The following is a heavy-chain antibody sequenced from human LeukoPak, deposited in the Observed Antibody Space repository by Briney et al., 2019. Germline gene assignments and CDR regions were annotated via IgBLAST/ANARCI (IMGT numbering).Heavy chain of an antibody. J-gene: IGHJ4*02. Sequence: GGSLRLSCAASGFTFSSYAMTWVRQAPGKGLEWVSAISTNGDNSYYADSVKGRFTISRDNSRNMLYLQMNSLRAEDTAVYYCAKDQWGWRFDYWGRGTLVTVSS. CDR3: AKDQWGWRFDY. V-gene: IGHV3-23*01. D-gene: IGHD5-24*01. CDR1: GFTFSSYA. CDR2: ISTNGDNS.